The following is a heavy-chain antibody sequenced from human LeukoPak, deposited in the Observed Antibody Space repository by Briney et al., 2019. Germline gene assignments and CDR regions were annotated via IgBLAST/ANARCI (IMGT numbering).Heavy chain of an antibody. CDR2: IIPIFGTA. Sequence: GASVKVSCKASGGTFSSYAISWVRQAPGQGLEWMGGIIPIFGTANYAQKFQGRVTITADESTSTAYMELSSLRSEDTAVYYCARDGDTAMAPYYGMDVWGQGTTVTVSS. CDR3: ARDGDTAMAPYYGMDV. V-gene: IGHV1-69*13. CDR1: GGTFSSYA. J-gene: IGHJ6*02. D-gene: IGHD5-18*01.